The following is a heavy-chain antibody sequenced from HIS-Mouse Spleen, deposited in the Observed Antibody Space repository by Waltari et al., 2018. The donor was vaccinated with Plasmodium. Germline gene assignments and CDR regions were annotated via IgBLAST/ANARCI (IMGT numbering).Heavy chain of an antibody. Sequence: QLQLQESGPGLVKPSETLSLTCTVSGGSISSSSYYWGWIRQPPGNGLEWIGSIYYSGCTYYNPSLKSRVTISVDTSKNQFSLKLSSVTAADTAVYYCARDRDSGSYNFGFDYWGQGTLVTVSS. D-gene: IGHD1-26*01. CDR2: IYYSGCT. CDR3: ARDRDSGSYNFGFDY. J-gene: IGHJ4*02. CDR1: GGSISSSSYY. V-gene: IGHV4-39*07.